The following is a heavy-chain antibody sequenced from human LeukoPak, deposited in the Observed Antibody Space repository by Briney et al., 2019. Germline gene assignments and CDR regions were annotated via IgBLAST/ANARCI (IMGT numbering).Heavy chain of an antibody. CDR1: GDSVSSNSAA. J-gene: IGHJ4*02. CDR3: ARGREYGDFFDS. Sequence: SQTLSLTCAISGDSVSSNSAAWNWIRQSPSRGLEWLGRTYYRSRWYNDYAVSLKSRITINPDTSKNQFSLKLTSVTAADSAVYYCARGREYGDFFDSWGQGTLVTVSS. D-gene: IGHD4-17*01. V-gene: IGHV6-1*01. CDR2: TYYRSRWYN.